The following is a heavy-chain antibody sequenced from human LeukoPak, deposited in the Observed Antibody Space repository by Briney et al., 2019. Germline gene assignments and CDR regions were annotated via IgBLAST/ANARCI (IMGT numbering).Heavy chain of an antibody. V-gene: IGHV3-30-3*01. D-gene: IGHD2-21*01. CDR1: GITFSSYA. CDR3: ARHSYSIDY. Sequence: PGGSLRLSCAASGITFSSYAMHWVRQAPGKGLEWVAFISYDGSNKFYAGSVKGRFTISRDNSKNTLYLQMNSLRPEDTAVYYCARHSYSIDYWGQGTLVTVSS. CDR2: ISYDGSNK. J-gene: IGHJ4*02.